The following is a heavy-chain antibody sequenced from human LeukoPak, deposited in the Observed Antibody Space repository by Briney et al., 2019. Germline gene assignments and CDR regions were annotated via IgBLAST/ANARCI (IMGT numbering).Heavy chain of an antibody. CDR3: ARMSAGGTVIDN. V-gene: IGHV1-2*02. CDR1: GYTFTDYY. D-gene: IGHD6-13*01. J-gene: IGHJ4*02. Sequence: ASVKVSCKASGYTFTDYYLHWVRQAPGQGLQWMGWINSNSAGTNYAQKFQGRVTLTRDTSINTAYMELGSLTSDDTAIYYCARMSAGGTVIDNWGQGTLVTVPS. CDR2: INSNSAGT.